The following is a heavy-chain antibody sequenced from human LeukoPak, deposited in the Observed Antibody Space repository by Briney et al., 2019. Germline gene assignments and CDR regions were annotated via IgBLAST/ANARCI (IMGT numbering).Heavy chain of an antibody. CDR2: IYYSGST. Sequence: PSETLSLTCTVSGGSISSYYWSWIRQPPGKGLEWIGYIYYSGSTNYNPSLKSRVTISVDTSKNQFSLKLSSVTAADTAVYYCARDSNRGYSGYGDWGQGTLVTVSS. D-gene: IGHD5-12*01. J-gene: IGHJ4*02. CDR3: ARDSNRGYSGYGD. V-gene: IGHV4-59*01. CDR1: GGSISSYY.